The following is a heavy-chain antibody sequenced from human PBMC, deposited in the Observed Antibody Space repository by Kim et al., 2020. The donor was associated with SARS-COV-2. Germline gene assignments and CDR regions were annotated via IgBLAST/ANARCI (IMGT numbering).Heavy chain of an antibody. D-gene: IGHD5-18*01. CDR1: GGSITSYY. J-gene: IGHJ4*02. V-gene: IGHV4-59*01. Sequence: SETLSLTCTVSGGSITSYYWSWIRQPPGKGLEWIGYIYYSGSTNYNPSLKSRVIISVDTSKNQFSLKLSSVTAADTAVYYCARRGYNYDLFDYWGQGTLVTVSS. CDR3: ARRGYNYDLFDY. CDR2: IYYSGST.